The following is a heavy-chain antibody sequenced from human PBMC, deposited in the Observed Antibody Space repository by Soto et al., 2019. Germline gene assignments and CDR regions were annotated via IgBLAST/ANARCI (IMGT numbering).Heavy chain of an antibody. CDR1: EFTFGHYA. D-gene: IGHD3-22*01. J-gene: IGHJ3*02. CDR3: AKDHTVVIRDAFDI. CDR2: ISYSGSHT. Sequence: QPGGSLRLSCAASEFTFGHYAMNWVRQAPGKGLEWVSSISYSGSHTYYADSVKARFTISRDNSRNTVYLQMKSLRAEDTAVYYCAKDHTVVIRDAFDIWGQGTMVTVSS. V-gene: IGHV3-23*01.